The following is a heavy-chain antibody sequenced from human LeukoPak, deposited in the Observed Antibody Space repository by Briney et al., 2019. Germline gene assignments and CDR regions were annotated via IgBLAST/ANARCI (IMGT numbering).Heavy chain of an antibody. J-gene: IGHJ6*03. CDR3: ARGLIPFPRHYYYLDV. V-gene: IGHV4-59*01. CDR1: GGSISTYY. D-gene: IGHD2-21*02. Sequence: SETLSLTCSVSGGSISTYYWSWIRQPPGKGLEWIGYNYYSGSGIYSPSLKSRVTISLDTSKNQFSLKLSSVTAADTAVYYCARGLIPFPRHYYYLDVWDKGTTVIVSS. CDR2: NYYSGSG.